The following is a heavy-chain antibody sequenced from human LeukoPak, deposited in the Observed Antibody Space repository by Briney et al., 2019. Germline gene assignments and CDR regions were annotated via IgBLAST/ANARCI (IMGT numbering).Heavy chain of an antibody. D-gene: IGHD2-2*02. Sequence: SVKVSXKASGGTFSSYAISWVRQAPGQGLEWMGGIIPIFGTANYAQKFQGRVTITADESTSTAYMEPSSLRSEDTAVYYCARVPYCSSTSCYTPYHYWGQGTLVTVSS. J-gene: IGHJ4*01. V-gene: IGHV1-69*01. CDR1: GGTFSSYA. CDR3: ARVPYCSSTSCYTPYHY. CDR2: IIPIFGTA.